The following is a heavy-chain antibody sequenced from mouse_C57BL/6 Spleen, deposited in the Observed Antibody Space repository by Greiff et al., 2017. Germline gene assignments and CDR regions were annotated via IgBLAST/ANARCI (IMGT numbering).Heavy chain of an antibody. V-gene: IGHV10-1*01. CDR1: GFSFNTYA. CDR3: VSHGSRKGYAMDY. D-gene: IGHD1-1*01. CDR2: IRSKSNNYAT. J-gene: IGHJ4*01. Sequence: EVMLVESGGGLVQPKGSLKLSCAASGFSFNTYAMNWVRQAPGKGLEWVARIRSKSNNYATYYADSVKDRFTISRDDSESMLYLQMNNLKTEDTTMYYCVSHGSRKGYAMDYWGQGTSVTVSS.